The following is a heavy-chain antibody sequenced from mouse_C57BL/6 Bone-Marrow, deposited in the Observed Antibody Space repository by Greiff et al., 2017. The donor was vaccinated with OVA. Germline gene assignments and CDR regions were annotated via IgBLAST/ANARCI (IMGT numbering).Heavy chain of an antibody. D-gene: IGHD2-2*01. Sequence: QVQLKESGAELVRPGASVKLSCKASGYTFTDYYINWVKQRPGQGLEWIARIYPGSGNTYYNEKFKGQATLTADKSSSTAYMQLSSLTSEDSAVSCWARVGNYSGYDRAWFAYWGQGTLVTVSA. CDR1: GYTFTDYY. CDR3: ARVGNYSGYDRAWFAY. J-gene: IGHJ3*01. CDR2: IYPGSGNT. V-gene: IGHV1-76*01.